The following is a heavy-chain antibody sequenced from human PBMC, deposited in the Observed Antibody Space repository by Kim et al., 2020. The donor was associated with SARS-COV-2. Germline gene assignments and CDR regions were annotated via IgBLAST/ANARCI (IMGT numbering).Heavy chain of an antibody. CDR3: ASTRYFDWLWGFDP. CDR2: ISSSGSTI. Sequence: GGSLRLSCAASGFTFSSYEMNWVRQAPGKGLEWVSYISSSGSTIYYADSVKGRFTISRDNAKNSLYLQMNSLRAEDTAVYYCASTRYFDWLWGFDPWGQGTLVTVSS. D-gene: IGHD3-9*01. J-gene: IGHJ5*02. CDR1: GFTFSSYE. V-gene: IGHV3-48*03.